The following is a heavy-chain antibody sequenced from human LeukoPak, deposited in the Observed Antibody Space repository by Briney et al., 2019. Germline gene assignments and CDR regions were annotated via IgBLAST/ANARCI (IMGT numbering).Heavy chain of an antibody. CDR1: GFTFNNYA. V-gene: IGHV3-23*01. D-gene: IGHD1-26*01. Sequence: PGGSLRLSCVASGFTFNNYAMTWVRQAPGKGLEWVSAISGSGYNTYYADSVKGRFTISRDNSKNTLYLQMNSLRAEDTALYFCAQWSRYFDYWGQGTMVTVSS. J-gene: IGHJ4*02. CDR3: AQWSRYFDY. CDR2: ISGSGYNT.